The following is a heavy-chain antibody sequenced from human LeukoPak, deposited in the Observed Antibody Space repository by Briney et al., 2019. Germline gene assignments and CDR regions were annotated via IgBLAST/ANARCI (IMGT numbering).Heavy chain of an antibody. J-gene: IGHJ6*03. CDR1: GYSISSGYF. CDR3: ARDLYVYMDV. V-gene: IGHV4-38-2*02. CDR2: IYHSGST. Sequence: PSETLSLTCTVSGYSISSGYFWGWIRQPPGKGLERIGTIYHSGSTYYNPSLKSRVTISVDTSKNQFSLKLNSVTAADTAVYYCARDLYVYMDVWGKGTTVTVSS. D-gene: IGHD3-16*01.